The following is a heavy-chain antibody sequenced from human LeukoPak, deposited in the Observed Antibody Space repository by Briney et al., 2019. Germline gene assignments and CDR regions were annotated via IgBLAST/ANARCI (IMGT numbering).Heavy chain of an antibody. CDR2: IRSNSDGGTI. V-gene: IGHV3-15*07. CDR3: ATDFYDTT. CDR1: GFTFSNAW. J-gene: IGHJ5*02. Sequence: GGSLRLSCATSGFTFSNAWMNWVRQAPGKGLEWVGRIRSNSDGGTIDYAAPVKGGFALSRDDSKNTLYLQMNSLQTEDTAVYYCATDFYDTTWGQGTLVTVSS. D-gene: IGHD3-22*01.